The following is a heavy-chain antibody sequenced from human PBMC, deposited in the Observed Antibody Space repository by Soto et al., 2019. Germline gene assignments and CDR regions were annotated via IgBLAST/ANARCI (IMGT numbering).Heavy chain of an antibody. Sequence: QVQLMESGGGVVQPGRSLRLSCAASGFPFSSYHMHWVRQAPGKGLEWVAVIWFDGTNKYYADSVKGRFTISRDNSKNTLYLQMNSLRAEDTAVYYCARNIKFDGDRIYWGQGTLVTVSS. CDR1: GFPFSSYH. D-gene: IGHD3-10*01. J-gene: IGHJ4*02. V-gene: IGHV3-33*01. CDR2: IWFDGTNK. CDR3: ARNIKFDGDRIY.